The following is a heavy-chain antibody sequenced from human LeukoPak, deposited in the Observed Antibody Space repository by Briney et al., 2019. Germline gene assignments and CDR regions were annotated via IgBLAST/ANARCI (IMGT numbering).Heavy chain of an antibody. J-gene: IGHJ4*02. CDR2: INPDSGGT. CDR3: ARGSSSSWYKYFFDY. V-gene: IGHV1-2*02. Sequence: ASVKVSCEASGYTLTGYYMHWVRQAPGQGLEWMGWINPDSGGTKYAQKFQGRVTMTRDTSISAAYMELGRLRSDDTAVYYCARGSSSSWYKYFFDYWGQGTPVTVSS. D-gene: IGHD6-13*01. CDR1: GYTLTGYY.